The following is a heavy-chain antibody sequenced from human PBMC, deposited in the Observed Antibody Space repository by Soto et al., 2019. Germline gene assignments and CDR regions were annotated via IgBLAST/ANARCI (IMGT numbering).Heavy chain of an antibody. Sequence: GGSLRLSCAASGFTFSSYWMSWVRQAPGKGLEWVANIKQDGSEKYYVGSVKGRFTISRDNAKNSLYLQMNSLRAEDTAVYYCARERFLEWLTYFDYWGQGTLVTVS. CDR1: GFTFSSYW. V-gene: IGHV3-7*03. CDR3: ARERFLEWLTYFDY. D-gene: IGHD3-3*01. J-gene: IGHJ4*02. CDR2: IKQDGSEK.